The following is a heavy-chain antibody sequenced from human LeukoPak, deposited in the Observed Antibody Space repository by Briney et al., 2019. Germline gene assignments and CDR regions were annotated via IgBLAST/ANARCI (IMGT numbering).Heavy chain of an antibody. CDR2: IIPILGIA. D-gene: IGHD3-9*01. J-gene: IGHJ4*02. CDR3: ARDNDILTGFGFDY. Sequence: SVKVSCKASGGTFSSYAISWVRQAPGQGLEWMGRIIPILGIANHAQKFQGRVTITADKSTSTAYMELSSLRSEDTAVYYCARDNDILTGFGFDYWGQGTLVTVSS. V-gene: IGHV1-69*04. CDR1: GGTFSSYA.